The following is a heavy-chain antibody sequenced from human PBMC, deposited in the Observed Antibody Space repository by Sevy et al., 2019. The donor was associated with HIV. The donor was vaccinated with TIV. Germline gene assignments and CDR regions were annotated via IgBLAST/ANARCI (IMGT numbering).Heavy chain of an antibody. D-gene: IGHD2-8*01. CDR1: GFAFYDYS. CDR2: LSFGCGKI. Sequence: GGSLRLSCAASGFAFYDYSMSWIRQAPGKGLEWVATLSFGCGKINYADSVKGRFTISRDNSKNSFYLQMDNLRVEDTALYYCAREGCTRPRDYWGQGTRVTVSS. J-gene: IGHJ4*02. V-gene: IGHV3-23*01. CDR3: AREGCTRPRDY.